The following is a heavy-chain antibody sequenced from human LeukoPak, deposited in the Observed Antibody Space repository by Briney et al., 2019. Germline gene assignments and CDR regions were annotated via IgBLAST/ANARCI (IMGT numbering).Heavy chain of an antibody. Sequence: ASVKVSCKASGGTFSSYAISWVRQAPGQGLEWMGWISAYNGNTNYAQKLQGRVTMTTDTSTSTAYMELRSLRSDDTAVYYCARGTGYSSGWYYFDYWGQGTLVTVSS. CDR2: ISAYNGNT. J-gene: IGHJ4*02. CDR3: ARGTGYSSGWYYFDY. D-gene: IGHD6-19*01. V-gene: IGHV1-18*01. CDR1: GGTFSSYA.